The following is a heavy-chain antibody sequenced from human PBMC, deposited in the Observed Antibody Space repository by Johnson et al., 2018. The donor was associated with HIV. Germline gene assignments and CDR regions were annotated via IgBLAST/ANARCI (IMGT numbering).Heavy chain of an antibody. V-gene: IGHV3-66*01. CDR3: ARDRDSGYDYPGAFDI. Sequence: VQLVESGGGLVQPGGSLRLSCAASGFTVSSNYMSWVRQAPGKGLEWVSVIYSGGSTYYADSVKGRFTISRDNYKNTLYLQMNSLRVEDTAVYYCARDRDSGYDYPGAFDIWGQWTMVTVSS. CDR2: IYSGGST. D-gene: IGHD5-12*01. CDR1: GFTVSSNY. J-gene: IGHJ3*02.